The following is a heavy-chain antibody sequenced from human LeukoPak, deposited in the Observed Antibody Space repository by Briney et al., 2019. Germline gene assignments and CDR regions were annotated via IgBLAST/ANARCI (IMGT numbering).Heavy chain of an antibody. J-gene: IGHJ6*02. CDR3: ARDIVVVPAEYGMDV. V-gene: IGHV3-30-3*01. D-gene: IGHD2-2*01. CDR2: ISYDGSNK. Sequence: PGRSLRLSCAASGFTFSSYAMHWVRQAPGKGLEWVAVISYDGSNKYYADSVKGRFTISRDNSKNTLYLQMSGLRAEDTAVYYCARDIVVVPAEYGMDVWGQGTTVTVSS. CDR1: GFTFSSYA.